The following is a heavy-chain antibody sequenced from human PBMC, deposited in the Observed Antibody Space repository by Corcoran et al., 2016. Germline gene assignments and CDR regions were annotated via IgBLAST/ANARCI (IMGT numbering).Heavy chain of an antibody. CDR3: ARASGSYDSGGYFDY. Sequence: EVQLVESGGGLVQPGGSLRLSCAASGFTFSSYWMHWVRQAPGKGLVWVSRLSTDGSGTSYADSVKGRFTISRENAKNTLFLQMNSLRAEDTAVFYCARASGSYDSGGYFDYWGQGALVAVSS. V-gene: IGHV3-74*01. D-gene: IGHD3-22*01. J-gene: IGHJ4*02. CDR1: GFTFSSYW. CDR2: LSTDGSGT.